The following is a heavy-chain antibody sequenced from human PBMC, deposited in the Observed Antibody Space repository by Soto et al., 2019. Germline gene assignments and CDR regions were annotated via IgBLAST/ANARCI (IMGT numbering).Heavy chain of an antibody. J-gene: IGHJ6*02. D-gene: IGHD3-10*01. V-gene: IGHV3-53*01. CDR2: IYSGVDT. Sequence: GGSLRLSCAASGFSVSSDYMSWVRQAPGKGLEWVSLIYSGVDTYYADSVKGRFTISRDISSNTIYLHMTSLRADDTAIYYCTRAGSDPGNFYISNYYAMDVWGRGTTVTVSS. CDR1: GFSVSSDY. CDR3: TRAGSDPGNFYISNYYAMDV.